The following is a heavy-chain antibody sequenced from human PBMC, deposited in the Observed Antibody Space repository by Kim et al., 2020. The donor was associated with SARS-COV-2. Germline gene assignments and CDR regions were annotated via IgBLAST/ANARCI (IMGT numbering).Heavy chain of an antibody. CDR1: GGSISSSSYY. CDR3: ARDPGPTAFQR. CDR2: IYYSGST. Sequence: GSLRLSCTVSGGSISSSSYYWGWIRQPPGKGLEWIGSIYYSGSTYYNPSLKSRVTISVDTSKNQFSLKLSSVTAADTAVYYCARDPGPTAFQRWGQGTLVTGSS. D-gene: IGHD5-18*01. V-gene: IGHV4-39*02. J-gene: IGHJ1*01.